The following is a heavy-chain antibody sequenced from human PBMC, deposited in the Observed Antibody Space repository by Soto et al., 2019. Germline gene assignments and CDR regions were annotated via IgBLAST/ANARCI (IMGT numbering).Heavy chain of an antibody. J-gene: IGHJ6*02. V-gene: IGHV1-69*01. D-gene: IGHD3-10*01. CDR1: GDMFRNSA. CDR2: IIPLFRKT. Sequence: QAQLVQSGAEVKRPGSSVKVSCKASGDMFRNSAFTWVRQAPGQGLAWMGVIIPLFRKTNVAQNFQGRVTFTADESTSSLYMEASSLTSEDTAVYYCARARLSNGDPNIYFFYGLDVWGQGTTITVSS. CDR3: ARARLSNGDPNIYFFYGLDV.